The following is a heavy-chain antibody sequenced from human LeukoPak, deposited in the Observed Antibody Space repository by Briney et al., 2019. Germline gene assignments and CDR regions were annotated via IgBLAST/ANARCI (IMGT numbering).Heavy chain of an antibody. CDR2: IIPIFGTA. D-gene: IGHD6-6*01. V-gene: IGHV1-69*05. CDR3: ARSGRGIAARPIYYYYYMDV. Sequence: SVKVSCKASGGTFSSYAISWVRQAPGQGLEWMGGIIPIFGTANYAQKFQGRVTITTDESTSTAYMELSSLRSEDTAVYYCARSGRGIAARPIYYYYYMDVWGKGTTVTVSS. CDR1: GGTFSSYA. J-gene: IGHJ6*03.